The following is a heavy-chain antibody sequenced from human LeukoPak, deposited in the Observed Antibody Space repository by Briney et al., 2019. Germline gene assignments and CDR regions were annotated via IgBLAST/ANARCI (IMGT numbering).Heavy chain of an antibody. V-gene: IGHV4-34*01. D-gene: IGHD4-17*01. CDR1: GGSFGGYY. CDR2: INHSGNS. J-gene: IGHJ4*02. Sequence: KSSETLSLTCAVYGGSFGGYYYWNWIRQPPGKGLEWIGEINHSGNSNYNPSLKSRVIISVDTSKNQFSLKLSSVTAADTAVYYCAMDLDYGGYWGQGTLVTVSS. CDR3: AMDLDYGGY.